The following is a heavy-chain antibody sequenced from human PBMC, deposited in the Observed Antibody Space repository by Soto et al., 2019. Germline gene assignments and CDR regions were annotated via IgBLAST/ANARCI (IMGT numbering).Heavy chain of an antibody. V-gene: IGHV1-69*13. D-gene: IGHD3-3*02. J-gene: IGHJ6*02. CDR2: IMPIFRTP. CDR3: ARDKDRQQLGGNYYYMLDV. Sequence: QVQLEQSGAEVKKPGSSVKVSCKASGGTFSTSAISWVRQVPGQGLEWMAGIMPIFRTPDYAQKFQGRVTITADESTSTAYMELSGLRSDDTAVYYCARDKDRQQLGGNYYYMLDVWGQGTTVTVSS. CDR1: GGTFSTSA.